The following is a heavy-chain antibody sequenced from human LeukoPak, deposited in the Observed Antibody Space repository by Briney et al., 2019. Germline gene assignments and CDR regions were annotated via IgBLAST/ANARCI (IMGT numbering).Heavy chain of an antibody. CDR2: IIPIFGTA. D-gene: IGHD1-26*01. V-gene: IGHV1-69*13. CDR3: ATRPYSGSYQNYFDY. CDR1: GGTFSSYA. J-gene: IGHJ4*02. Sequence: ASVKVSCKASGGTFSSYAISWVRQAPGQGLEWMGGIIPIFGTANYAQKFQGRVTITADESTSTAYMELSSLRSEDTAVYYCATRPYSGSYQNYFDYWGQGTLVTVSS.